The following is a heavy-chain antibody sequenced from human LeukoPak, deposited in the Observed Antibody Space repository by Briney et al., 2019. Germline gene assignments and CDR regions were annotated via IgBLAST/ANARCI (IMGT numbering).Heavy chain of an antibody. V-gene: IGHV3-23*01. CDR2: ISGSCGST. D-gene: IGHD3-10*01. J-gene: IGHJ4*02. CDR3: AGYADRSGSRDY. Sequence: GGALRLSCAGSEFTFSSDAMSWVRQAPGKGLDWVSAISGSCGSTYYADSVKGRFTISRDNSKNTLYLQMNSLRAEDTAVYYCAGYADRSGSRDYWGQGTLVTVSS. CDR1: EFTFSSDA.